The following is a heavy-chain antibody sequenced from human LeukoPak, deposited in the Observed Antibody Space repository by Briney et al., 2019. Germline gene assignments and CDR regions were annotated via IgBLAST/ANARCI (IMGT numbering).Heavy chain of an antibody. CDR1: GGSISSGSYY. CDR3: ASGGLSRGSGHMDV. Sequence: MTSETLSLTCTVSGGSISSGSYYWSWIRQPAGKGLEWIGRIYTSGSTNYNPSLKSRVTISVDTSKNQFSLKLSSVTAADTAVYYCASGGLSRGSGHMDVWGKGTTVTISS. J-gene: IGHJ6*03. D-gene: IGHD3-10*01. CDR2: IYTSGST. V-gene: IGHV4-61*02.